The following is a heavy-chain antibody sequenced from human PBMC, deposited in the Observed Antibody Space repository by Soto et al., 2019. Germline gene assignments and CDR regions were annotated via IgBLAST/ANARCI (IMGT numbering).Heavy chain of an antibody. J-gene: IGHJ4*02. CDR3: ARARTGLAVAGPFDY. CDR1: GDSVSSNSAA. V-gene: IGHV6-1*01. D-gene: IGHD6-19*01. CDR2: TYYRSKWYN. Sequence: KQSPTLSLTCAISGDSVSSNSAAWNWIRQSPSRGLEWLGRTYYRSKWYNDYAVSVKSRITINPDTSKNQFSLQLNSVTPEDTAVYYCARARTGLAVAGPFDYWGQGTLVTVSS.